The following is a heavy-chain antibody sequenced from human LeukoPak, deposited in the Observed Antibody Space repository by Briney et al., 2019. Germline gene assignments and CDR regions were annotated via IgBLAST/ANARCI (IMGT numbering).Heavy chain of an antibody. J-gene: IGHJ4*02. CDR1: GFTFSSYG. CDR2: IHSDGIST. CDR3: ARDRYYVPDY. D-gene: IGHD3-10*02. V-gene: IGHV3-74*03. Sequence: QPGGSLRLSCAASGFTFSSYGMHWVRQAPGKGLVWVSRIHSDGISTTYADSVKGRFTISRDNAKNTLYLQMNSLRAEDTAVYYCARDRYYVPDYWGQGTLVTVSS.